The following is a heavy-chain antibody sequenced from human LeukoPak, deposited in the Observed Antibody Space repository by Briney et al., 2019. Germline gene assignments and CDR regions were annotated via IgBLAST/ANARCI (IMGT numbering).Heavy chain of an antibody. J-gene: IGHJ4*02. Sequence: SETLSLTCTVSGGSISSYYWSWIRQPPGKGLEWIGYIYYSGSTNYNPSLKSRVTISVDTSKNQFSLKLSSVTAADTAVYYCVRVKKGYYYDSSGYCYFDYWGQGTLVTVSS. V-gene: IGHV4-59*01. CDR2: IYYSGST. D-gene: IGHD3-22*01. CDR1: GGSISSYY. CDR3: VRVKKGYYYDSSGYCYFDY.